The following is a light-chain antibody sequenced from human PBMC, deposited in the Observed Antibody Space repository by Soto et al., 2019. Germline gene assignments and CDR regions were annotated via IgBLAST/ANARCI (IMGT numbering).Light chain of an antibody. V-gene: IGKV3-15*01. CDR1: QSLSDT. J-gene: IGKJ1*01. CDR2: GAS. Sequence: EIAMTQSPVTLSVSPGGRATLSCRASQSLSDTLAWYQQKPGQAPRLLIHGASTRAPGFPARFSGSRSGTDFTLTISRLQSEDFAVYYYQQYNNWPWTFGQGTKVDI. CDR3: QQYNNWPWT.